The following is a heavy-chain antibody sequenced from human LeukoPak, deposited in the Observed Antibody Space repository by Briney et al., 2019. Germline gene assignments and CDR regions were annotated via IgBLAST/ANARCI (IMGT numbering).Heavy chain of an antibody. V-gene: IGHV4-59*08. CDR1: GGSISSSY. CDR3: ARQYCSGGDCYCDY. J-gene: IGHJ4*02. Sequence: SETLSLTCTVSGGSISSSYWSWIRQPPGKGLEWIGCIHHSGSTDYNPSLKSRVTIPVDTSKNQFSLKLTSVTAADTAVYYCARQYCSGGDCYCDYWGQGTLVTVSS. CDR2: IHHSGST. D-gene: IGHD2-15*01.